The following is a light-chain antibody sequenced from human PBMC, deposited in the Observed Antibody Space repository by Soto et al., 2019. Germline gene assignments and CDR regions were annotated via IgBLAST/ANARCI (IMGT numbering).Light chain of an antibody. CDR3: LQYNTFPHS. Sequence: PSTLSASVGDTVTLTCRSSQMIARWLAWYQQKPGTAPRLIIYDATSLQSGVPSRFSASASGTDFTLTISSLHPDDFATYYCLQYNTFPHSFGQGTKVDIK. J-gene: IGKJ2*01. V-gene: IGKV1-5*01. CDR2: DAT. CDR1: QMIARW.